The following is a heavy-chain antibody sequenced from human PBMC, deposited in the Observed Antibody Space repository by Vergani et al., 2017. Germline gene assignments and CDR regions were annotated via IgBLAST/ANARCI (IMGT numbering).Heavy chain of an antibody. Sequence: QVQLVESAGGVVQPGGSLRLSCAAPGSTFSTYGMHWIRQAPGKGLEWLAYIGKDGINTRYRDAVKGRFPVSRDNSKDILYLQMDSLRSEDTALYYCAKYWRDSTDGLPDSWGPGTLVIVSS. V-gene: IGHV3-30*02. CDR1: GSTFSTYG. D-gene: IGHD2-8*02. CDR2: IGKDGINT. J-gene: IGHJ4*02. CDR3: AKYWRDSTDGLPDS.